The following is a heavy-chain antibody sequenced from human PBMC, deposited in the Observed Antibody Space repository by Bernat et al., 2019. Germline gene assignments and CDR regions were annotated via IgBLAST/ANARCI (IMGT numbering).Heavy chain of an antibody. Sequence: EVQLVESGGGLVQPGGSLRLSCAASGFTFSSYWMSWVRQAPGKGLEWVSAISSSGGSTYYADSVKGRFTISRDISKNTLYLQMNSLRAEDTAIYYCAKDLYCSTTRCYWGQGTLVTVSS. CDR1: GFTFSSYW. J-gene: IGHJ4*02. CDR3: AKDLYCSTTRCY. CDR2: ISSSGGST. V-gene: IGHV3-23*04. D-gene: IGHD2-2*01.